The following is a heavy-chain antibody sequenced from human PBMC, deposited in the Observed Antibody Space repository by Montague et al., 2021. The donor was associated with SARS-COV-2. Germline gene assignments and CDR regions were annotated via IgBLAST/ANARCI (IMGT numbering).Heavy chain of an antibody. V-gene: IGHV4-59*08. D-gene: IGHD3-10*01. Sequence: SETLSLTCTVSNGSISGHYWTWIRQSPGRGLEWLAYIHHRGTTDYNPSLKSRLTLSVDTSKNQFSLTLTSLTAADTAIYYCARLGGSGSYLALDYWGQGTLVTVSS. CDR3: ARLGGSGSYLALDY. J-gene: IGHJ4*02. CDR2: IHHRGTT. CDR1: NGSISGHY.